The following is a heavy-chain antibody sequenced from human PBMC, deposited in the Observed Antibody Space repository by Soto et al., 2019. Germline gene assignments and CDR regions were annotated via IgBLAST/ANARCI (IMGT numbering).Heavy chain of an antibody. CDR3: AREPATAKPEGVDF. V-gene: IGHV1-2*02. CDR1: GYTFSDYY. CDR2: INPNSGGT. J-gene: IGHJ4*02. D-gene: IGHD1-1*01. Sequence: ASVTFSCKASGYTFSDYYIHWVRQSPGQGLEAMGWINPNSGGTKYAPKFQGGITMTRDTPITTAYMELRRLRSGDTAVYYCAREPATAKPEGVDFWGQGTLVSVSS.